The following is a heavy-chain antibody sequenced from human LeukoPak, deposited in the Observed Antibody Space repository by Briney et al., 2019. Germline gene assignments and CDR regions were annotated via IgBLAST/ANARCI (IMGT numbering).Heavy chain of an antibody. V-gene: IGHV3-21*01. J-gene: IGHJ3*02. D-gene: IGHD3-22*01. Sequence: GGSLRLSCAASGFTFSTYTMNWVSQAPGKGLEWVSTISSSSSYIYYGDSVKGRFTISRDNAKNSLYLQMNSLRAEDTAVYYCARDPYDSTGYETPLAFDIWGQGTMVTVSS. CDR3: ARDPYDSTGYETPLAFDI. CDR2: ISSSSSYI. CDR1: GFTFSTYT.